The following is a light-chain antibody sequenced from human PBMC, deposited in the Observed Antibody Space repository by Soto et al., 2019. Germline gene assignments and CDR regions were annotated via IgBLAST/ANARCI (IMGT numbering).Light chain of an antibody. CDR2: GAY. CDR1: QSVGSTY. Sequence: VLTQSPGTLSFSGGERATLSCRASQSVGSTYLAWYQQKPGQAPRLVIYGAYSRATGVPDRFSGSGYGTDFTLTISRVEPEDSSVYYCEQYGRTFGQGTKVDIK. J-gene: IGKJ1*01. V-gene: IGKV3-20*01. CDR3: EQYGRT.